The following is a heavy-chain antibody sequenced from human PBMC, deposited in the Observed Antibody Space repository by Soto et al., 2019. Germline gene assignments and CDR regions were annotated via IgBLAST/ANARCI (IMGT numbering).Heavy chain of an antibody. Sequence: QGQLVQSGAEVKKPGASVKISCKTSGYTFTSYGISWVRQAPGQGLEWMGGLSGYNGDTSYAQRFQGRVTMATERSTRTGYMELRSLRADDTAVYYCARGDYGDFWPHSRLDVWGQGTTVTVSS. J-gene: IGHJ6*02. D-gene: IGHD4-17*01. V-gene: IGHV1-18*01. CDR1: GYTFTSYG. CDR2: LSGYNGDT. CDR3: ARGDYGDFWPHSRLDV.